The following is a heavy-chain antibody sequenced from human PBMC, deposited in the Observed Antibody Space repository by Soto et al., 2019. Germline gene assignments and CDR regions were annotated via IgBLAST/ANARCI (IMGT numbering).Heavy chain of an antibody. V-gene: IGHV1-69*01. D-gene: IGHD2-2*01. J-gene: IGHJ2*01. Sequence: QVQLVQSGAEVKKPGSSVKVSCKASGGTFSSYAISWVRQAPGQGLEWMGGIIPIFGTANYAKKFQGRVTITADESTSTAYMELSSLRSEDTAVYYCARDVVVVPAAINPGNWYFDLWGRGTLVTVSS. CDR3: ARDVVVVPAAINPGNWYFDL. CDR2: IIPIFGTA. CDR1: GGTFSSYA.